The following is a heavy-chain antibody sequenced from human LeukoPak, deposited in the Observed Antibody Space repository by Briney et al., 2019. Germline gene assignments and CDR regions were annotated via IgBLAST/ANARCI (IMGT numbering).Heavy chain of an antibody. CDR3: ARWRIAARSLDY. CDR2: INSDGSST. D-gene: IGHD6-6*01. J-gene: IGHJ4*02. Sequence: GGSLRLSCAASGFTFSSYWMHWVRQAPGKGLVWVSRINSDGSSTSYADSVKGRFTISRDNAKNTLYLQMNSLRAEDKAVYYCARWRIAARSLDYWGQGTLVTVSS. V-gene: IGHV3-74*01. CDR1: GFTFSSYW.